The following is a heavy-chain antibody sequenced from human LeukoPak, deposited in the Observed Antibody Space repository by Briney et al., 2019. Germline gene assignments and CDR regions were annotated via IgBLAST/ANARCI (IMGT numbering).Heavy chain of an antibody. CDR1: GFTFSSYS. V-gene: IGHV3-21*01. J-gene: IGHJ3*02. CDR3: ARDRATSIVVVVAATDAFDI. Sequence: GGSPRLSCAASGFTFSSYSMNWVRQAPGKGLEWVSSISSSSSYIYYADSVKDRFTISRDNAKNSLYLQMNSLRAEDTAVYYCARDRATSIVVVVAATDAFDIWGQGTMVTVSS. CDR2: ISSSSSYI. D-gene: IGHD2-15*01.